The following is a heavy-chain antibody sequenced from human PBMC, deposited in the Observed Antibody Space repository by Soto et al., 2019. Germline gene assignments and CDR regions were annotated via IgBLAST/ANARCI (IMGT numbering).Heavy chain of an antibody. CDR2: IYSGGST. CDR1: GFTVSSNY. D-gene: IGHD3-22*01. V-gene: IGHV3-53*01. J-gene: IGHJ3*02. Sequence: ETLSLSCAASGFTVSSNYMSWVRQAPGKGLERVSVIYSGGSTYYADSVKGRFTISRDNSKNTLYLQMNSLRAEDTAVYYCARDMYYYDSSGRYDAFDIWGQGTMVTVSS. CDR3: ARDMYYYDSSGRYDAFDI.